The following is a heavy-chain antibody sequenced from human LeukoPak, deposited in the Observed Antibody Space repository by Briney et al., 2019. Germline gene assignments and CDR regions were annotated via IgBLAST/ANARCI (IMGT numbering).Heavy chain of an antibody. Sequence: GGSLRLSCAASGFTFSTYWMHWVRQAPGKGLEWVSRINSDESSTTYADSVKGRFTISRDNAKNTLYLQMNSLRAEDTAVYCCAKSRRAYCSGGSCFGLWDYWGQGTLVTVSS. V-gene: IGHV3-74*01. CDR2: INSDESST. J-gene: IGHJ4*02. CDR1: GFTFSTYW. D-gene: IGHD2-15*01. CDR3: AKSRRAYCSGGSCFGLWDY.